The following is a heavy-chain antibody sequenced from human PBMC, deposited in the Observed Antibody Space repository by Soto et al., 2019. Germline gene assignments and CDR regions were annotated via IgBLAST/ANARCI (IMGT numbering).Heavy chain of an antibody. CDR2: INPSGGST. CDR3: ARDPVVRGVIGDAFDI. CDR1: GYTFTSYY. J-gene: IGHJ3*02. D-gene: IGHD3-10*02. Sequence: ASVKVSCKASGYTFTSYYMHWVRQAPGQGLEWMGIINPSGGSTSYAQKFQGRVTMTRDTSTSTVYMELSSLRSEDTAVYYCARDPVVRGVIGDAFDIWGQGTMVTVSS. V-gene: IGHV1-46*01.